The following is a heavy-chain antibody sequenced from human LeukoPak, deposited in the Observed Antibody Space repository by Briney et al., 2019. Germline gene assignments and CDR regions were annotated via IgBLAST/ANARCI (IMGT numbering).Heavy chain of an antibody. J-gene: IGHJ4*02. V-gene: IGHV4-34*01. CDR1: GGSFSGYY. Sequence: PSETLSLTCAVYGGSFSGYYWSWIRQPPGKGLEWIGEINHGGSTNYNPSLKSRVTISVDTFKNQFSLKLSSVTAADTAVYYCARGPTLYPPNYWGQGTLVTVSS. CDR2: INHGGST. CDR3: ARGPTLYPPNY.